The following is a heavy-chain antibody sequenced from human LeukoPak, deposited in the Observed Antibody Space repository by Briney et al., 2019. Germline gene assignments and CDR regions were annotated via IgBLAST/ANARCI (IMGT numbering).Heavy chain of an antibody. CDR1: GYTFTGYY. Sequence: ASVKVSCKASGYTFTGYYMHWVRQAPGQGLEWMGWINTANGNTKYSENFQGRVTFTRDTSASTAYMELNSLISEDTAVYYCVAGRVAVADSFDYWGQGTLVTVSS. D-gene: IGHD6-13*01. CDR2: INTANGNT. V-gene: IGHV1-3*04. CDR3: VAGRVAVADSFDY. J-gene: IGHJ4*02.